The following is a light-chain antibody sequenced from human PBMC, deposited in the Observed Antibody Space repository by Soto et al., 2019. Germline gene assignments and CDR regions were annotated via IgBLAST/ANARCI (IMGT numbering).Light chain of an antibody. V-gene: IGLV1-44*01. CDR1: SSNIGTYT. Sequence: QSVLTQPPSASGTPGQRGTISCSGSSSNIGTYTVNWYQQLPGTAPKLLIYSNNQRPSRLPDRFSGSKSGTSASLAIGGLQSEDEADYYCAAWDDSLNGYVFGTGTKLTVL. CDR3: AAWDDSLNGYV. CDR2: SNN. J-gene: IGLJ1*01.